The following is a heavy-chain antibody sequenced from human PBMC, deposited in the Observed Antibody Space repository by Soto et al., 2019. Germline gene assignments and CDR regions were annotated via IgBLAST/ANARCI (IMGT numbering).Heavy chain of an antibody. J-gene: IGHJ4*02. D-gene: IGHD1-26*01. CDR2: IYYSGST. CDR1: GGSISSGGHY. Sequence: QVQLQESGPGLVKPSQTLSLTCTVSGGSISSGGHYWSLIRHHPGKGLEWIGYIYYSGSTYYNPSLKSRVTISADTSKNPFSLKLTSVTAADTAVYYCASGKWAYYFDYWGQGTLVTVSP. CDR3: ASGKWAYYFDY. V-gene: IGHV4-31*03.